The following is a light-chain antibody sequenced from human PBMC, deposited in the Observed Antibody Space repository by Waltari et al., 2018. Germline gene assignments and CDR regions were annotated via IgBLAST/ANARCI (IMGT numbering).Light chain of an antibody. V-gene: IGKV1-39*01. CDR1: QSISGS. Sequence: DIQMTQSPSPLSASVGDIVTISCRASQSISGSLNWYQQKPGKAPNLLIYRASNLNTGVPSRFRGRGSGTDFTLTISSLQPEDFAVYFCQQSFNAPWTFGQGTKVEMK. CDR3: QQSFNAPWT. J-gene: IGKJ1*01. CDR2: RAS.